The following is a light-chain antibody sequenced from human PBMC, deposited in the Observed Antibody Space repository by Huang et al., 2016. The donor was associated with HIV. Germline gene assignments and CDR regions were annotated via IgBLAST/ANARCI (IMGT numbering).Light chain of an antibody. CDR3: MQASHGAAT. Sequence: DVLLTQSPLSLPVTLGQPAFITCKSIQSLVYGDGNIYLNWFHQRPGHSPRRLIYKLSNRDSGVPDRFSAGGSGTDFTLWISEVEAEDVGDYYCMQASHGAATFGQGTRVDIK. J-gene: IGKJ1*01. CDR2: KLS. CDR1: QSLVYGDGNIY. V-gene: IGKV2-30*01.